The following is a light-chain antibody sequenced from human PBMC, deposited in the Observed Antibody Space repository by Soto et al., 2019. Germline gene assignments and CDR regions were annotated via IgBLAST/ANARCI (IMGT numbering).Light chain of an antibody. CDR3: QQYDSYYLT. Sequence: DIPMTQSPSTLSASIGDRVTITCRASQSISSWLAWYQQKPGKAPKLLIYDASKSESGVPSRLSGSGSGTEFSLAMSSLQPDDFATYFCQQYDSYYLTFGQGTKVEIK. CDR1: QSISSW. J-gene: IGKJ1*01. CDR2: DAS. V-gene: IGKV1-5*01.